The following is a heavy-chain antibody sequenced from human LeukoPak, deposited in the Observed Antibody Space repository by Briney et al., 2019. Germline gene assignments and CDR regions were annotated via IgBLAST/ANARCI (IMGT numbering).Heavy chain of an antibody. CDR1: GFTFSSYG. CDR2: ISSDGSNA. J-gene: IGHJ4*02. D-gene: IGHD3-10*01. V-gene: IGHV3-30*18. CDR3: AKDLSGRKGPFDY. Sequence: GRSLRLSCAASGFTFSSYGMHWVRQAPGKGLEWVAVISSDGSNAYYADSVKGRFTMSRDNSKNTLFVQMNSLRAEDMAVYYCAKDLSGRKGPFDYWGQGTLVTVSS.